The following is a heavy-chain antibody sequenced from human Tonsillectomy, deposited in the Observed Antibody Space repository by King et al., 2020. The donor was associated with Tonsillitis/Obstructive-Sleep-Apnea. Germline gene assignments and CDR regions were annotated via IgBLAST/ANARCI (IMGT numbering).Heavy chain of an antibody. CDR2: LSYDGSSK. Sequence: VQLVESGGGVVQPGRSLRLSCAASGFTFSTYGMHWVRQAPGKGLEWVAVLSYDGSSKYYADSVKGRFTISRDNSKNTLYLQMNSLRAEDTAVYYCAKPPPTVTPSYMDVWGKGTTVTVSS. D-gene: IGHD4-17*01. CDR1: GFTFSTYG. CDR3: AKPPPTVTPSYMDV. J-gene: IGHJ6*03. V-gene: IGHV3-30*18.